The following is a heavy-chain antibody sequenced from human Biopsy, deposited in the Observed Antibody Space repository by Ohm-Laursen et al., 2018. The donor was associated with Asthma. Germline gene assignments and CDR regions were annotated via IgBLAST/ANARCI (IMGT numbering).Heavy chain of an antibody. CDR3: ARKAGSCISRTCYSLDF. CDR1: GGTFNTYV. J-gene: IGHJ4*02. V-gene: IGHV1-69*13. CDR2: INSVFGTT. D-gene: IGHD2-2*01. Sequence: SVKVSCKSLGGTFNTYVIGWVRRAPGQGIEWMGGINSVFGTTTYPQKFQDRVTITADDSTSTVYMELSSLRSEDTAVYYCARKAGSCISRTCYSLDFWGQGTLVTVSS.